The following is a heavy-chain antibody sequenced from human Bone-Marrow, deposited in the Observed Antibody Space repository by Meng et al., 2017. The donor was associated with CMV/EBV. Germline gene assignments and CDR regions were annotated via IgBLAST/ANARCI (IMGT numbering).Heavy chain of an antibody. CDR1: GFTFRSYA. Sequence: GESLKISCAASGFTFRSYAMSWVRQAPGKGLEWVSAISGSGGSTYYADSVKGRFTISRDNSKNTLYLQMNSLRAEDTAVYYWAKHGYQLLFPYYFDDWGQGTLVTVSS. V-gene: IGHV3-23*01. CDR3: AKHGYQLLFPYYFDD. D-gene: IGHD2-2*01. J-gene: IGHJ4*02. CDR2: ISGSGGST.